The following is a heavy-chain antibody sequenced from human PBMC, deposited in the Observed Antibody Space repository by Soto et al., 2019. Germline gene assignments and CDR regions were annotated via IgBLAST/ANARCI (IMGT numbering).Heavy chain of an antibody. CDR2: INSDGSST. CDR1: GFTFSSYW. CDR3: ATRTEVLRFLEWSSYYYYGMDV. V-gene: IGHV3-74*01. J-gene: IGHJ6*02. Sequence: GGSLRLSCAASGFTFSSYWMHWVRQAPGKGLVWVSRINSDGSSTSYADSVKGRFTISRDNAKNTLYLQMNSLRAEDTAVYYCATRTEVLRFLEWSSYYYYGMDVWGQGTTVTVSS. D-gene: IGHD3-3*01.